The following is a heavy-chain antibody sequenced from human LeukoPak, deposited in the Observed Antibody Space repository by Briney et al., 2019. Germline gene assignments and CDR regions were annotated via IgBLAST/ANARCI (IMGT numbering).Heavy chain of an antibody. V-gene: IGHV4-39*01. J-gene: IGHJ5*02. CDR3: ARQLPVTTFGVASRFDP. CDR2: ISYSGSA. Sequence: SETLSLTCTVSGGSMSSSTYYWGWIRQPPGKGLEWIASISYSGSANHNPSLKSRVTISVDTSTNQFSLKLSSVTAADTAVYHCARQLPVTTFGVASRFDPWGQGTLVTVSS. D-gene: IGHD3-3*01. CDR1: GGSMSSSTYY.